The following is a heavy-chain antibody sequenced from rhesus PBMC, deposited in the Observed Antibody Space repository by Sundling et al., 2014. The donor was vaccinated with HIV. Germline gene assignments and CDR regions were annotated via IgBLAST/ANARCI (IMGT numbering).Heavy chain of an antibody. CDR3: AKCYKPAWYGVDS. CDR1: GFTFSNSA. V-gene: IGHV3-103*01. CDR2: INSGGFIT. J-gene: IGHJ6*01. Sequence: EVQLVETGGGLVQPGGSLKLSCAASGFTFSNSAMIWVRQAPGKGLEWVSLINSGGFITYYADSVKGRFTISRDNSKNTLSLQMNSLRPEDTAVYYCAKCYKPAWYGVDSWGQGVGVTVSS. D-gene: IGHD1-44*02.